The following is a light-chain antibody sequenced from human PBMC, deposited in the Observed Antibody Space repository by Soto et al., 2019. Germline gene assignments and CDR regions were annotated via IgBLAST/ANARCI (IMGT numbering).Light chain of an antibody. V-gene: IGKV1-17*01. CDR3: LQHNSFPLT. CDR1: HGISND. J-gene: IGKJ4*01. CDR2: AAS. Sequence: DIQMTQSPSSLSASVGDRVTITCRASHGISNDLGWYQQKPGKAPNRLIYAASILQSGVPSRFSGSGSGTEFTLTISSLQPEDFATYYCLQHNSFPLTFGGGTKV.